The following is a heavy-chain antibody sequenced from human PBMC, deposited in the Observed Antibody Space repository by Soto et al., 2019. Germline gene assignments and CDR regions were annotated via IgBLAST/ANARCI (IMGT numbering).Heavy chain of an antibody. CDR1: GGSISSYY. J-gene: IGHJ6*02. Sequence: SETLSLTCTVSGGSISSYYWSWIRQPPGKGLEWIGYIYYSGSTNYNPSLKSRVTISVDTSKNQFSLKLSSVIAADTAVYYCARDRRHVLRYFDWLLPWDYYYGMDVWGQGTTVTVSS. CDR3: ARDRRHVLRYFDWLLPWDYYYGMDV. V-gene: IGHV4-59*01. CDR2: IYYSGST. D-gene: IGHD3-9*01.